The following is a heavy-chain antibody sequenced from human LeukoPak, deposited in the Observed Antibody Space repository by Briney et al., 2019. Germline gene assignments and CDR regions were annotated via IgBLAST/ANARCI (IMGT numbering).Heavy chain of an antibody. CDR1: GGSISSSNW. D-gene: IGHD3-10*01. Sequence: PSGTLSPTCAVSGGSISSSNWWSWVRQPPGKGLEWIGEIYHSGSTNYNPSLKSRVTISVDKSKNQFSLKLSSVTAADTAVYYCASETYYYGSGGLDYWGQGTLVTVSS. CDR2: IYHSGST. V-gene: IGHV4-4*02. J-gene: IGHJ4*02. CDR3: ASETYYYGSGGLDY.